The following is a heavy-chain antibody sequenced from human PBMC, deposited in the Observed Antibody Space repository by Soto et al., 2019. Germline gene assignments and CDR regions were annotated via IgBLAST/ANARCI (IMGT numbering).Heavy chain of an antibody. CDR2: IYYIGST. CDR3: ARGLRRQLLNWFDP. J-gene: IGHJ5*02. V-gene: IGHV4-61*01. CDR1: GYSISSGYY. Sequence: PSETLSLTCAVSGYSISSGYYWSWIRQPPGKGLEWIGYIYYIGSTNYNPSLKSRVTISVDTSKNQFSLKLSSVTAADTAVYYCARGLRRQLLNWFDPWGQGTLVTVSS. D-gene: IGHD2-2*01.